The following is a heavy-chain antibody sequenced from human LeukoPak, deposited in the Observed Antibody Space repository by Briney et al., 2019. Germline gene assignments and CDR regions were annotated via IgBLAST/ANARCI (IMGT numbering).Heavy chain of an antibody. J-gene: IGHJ2*01. CDR1: VGPTGSST. CDR2: IYYSGST. CDR3: ARVVVVVAPNWYFDL. Sequence: SGTLSLTCTVPVGPTGSSTGSGIRSPPGKDRGGFGYIYYSGSTNYNPSLKSRVTISVDTSKNQFSLKLSSVTAADTAVYYCARVVVVVAPNWYFDLWGRGTLVTVSS. D-gene: IGHD2-15*01. V-gene: IGHV4-59*01.